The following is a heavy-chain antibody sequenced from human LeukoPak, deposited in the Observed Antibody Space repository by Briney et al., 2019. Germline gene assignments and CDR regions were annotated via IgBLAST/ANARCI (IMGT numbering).Heavy chain of an antibody. D-gene: IGHD5-18*01. CDR2: IYYSGST. J-gene: IGHJ4*02. CDR3: ASTVDTAMVNPYCFDY. Sequence: SETLSLTCTVSGGSISSGGYYWSWIRQHPGKGLEWIGYIYYSGSTYYNPSLKSRVTISVDTSKNQFSLKLSSVTAADTAVYYCASTVDTAMVNPYCFDYWGQGTLVTVPS. V-gene: IGHV4-31*03. CDR1: GGSISSGGYY.